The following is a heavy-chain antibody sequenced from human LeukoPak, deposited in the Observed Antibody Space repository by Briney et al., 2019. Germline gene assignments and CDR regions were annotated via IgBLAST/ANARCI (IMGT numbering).Heavy chain of an antibody. J-gene: IGHJ4*02. V-gene: IGHV4-30-4*07. CDR1: GGSISSGGYS. CDR3: ARNSLWFGELLYFDY. Sequence: SETLSLTCAISGGSISSGGYSWSWIRQPPGKGLEWIGYIYYSGSTYYNPSLKSRVTISVDTSKNQFSLKLSSVTAADTAVYYCARNSLWFGELLYFDYWGQGTLVTVSS. CDR2: IYYSGST. D-gene: IGHD3-10*01.